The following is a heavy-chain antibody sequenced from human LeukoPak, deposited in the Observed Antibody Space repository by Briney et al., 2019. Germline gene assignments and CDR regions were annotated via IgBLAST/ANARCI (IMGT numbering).Heavy chain of an antibody. CDR2: IYYSGST. V-gene: IGHV4-59*12. D-gene: IGHD3-16*02. CDR1: GGSISSYY. Sequence: SETLSLTCTASGGSISSYYWSWIRQPPGKGLEWIGYIYYSGSTNYNPSLKSRVTISVDTSKNQFSLKLSSVTAADTAVYYCARRGYDYVWGSYRHYYFDYWGQGTLVTVSS. J-gene: IGHJ4*02. CDR3: ARRGYDYVWGSYRHYYFDY.